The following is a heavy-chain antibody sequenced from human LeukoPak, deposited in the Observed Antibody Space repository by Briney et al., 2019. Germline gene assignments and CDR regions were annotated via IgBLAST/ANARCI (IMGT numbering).Heavy chain of an antibody. V-gene: IGHV1-46*01. J-gene: IGHJ6*03. CDR1: GTTFTSYY. D-gene: IGHD5-18*01. CDR3: ARDMVHTAMGSYYYYMDV. CDR2: INPSGGST. Sequence: ASVKVSCKASGTTFTSYYMHWVRQAPGQGLEWMGIINPSGGSTSYAQKFQGRVTMTRDTSTSTVYMELSSLRSEDTAVYYCARDMVHTAMGSYYYYMDVWGKGTTVIISS.